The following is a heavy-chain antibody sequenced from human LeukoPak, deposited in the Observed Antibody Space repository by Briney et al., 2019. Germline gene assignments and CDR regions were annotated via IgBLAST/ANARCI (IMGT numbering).Heavy chain of an antibody. J-gene: IGHJ4*02. Sequence: KTSETLSLTCTVSGGSISSGGYYWNWIRQHPGKGLEWIGYIYYSGSTFYNPSLKSRVTISVDTSKNQFSLKLSSVTAADTAVYYCASYYYDSSGYYFLVYWGQGTLVTVSS. V-gene: IGHV4-31*03. CDR3: ASYYYDSSGYYFLVY. CDR1: GGSISSGGYY. D-gene: IGHD3-22*01. CDR2: IYYSGST.